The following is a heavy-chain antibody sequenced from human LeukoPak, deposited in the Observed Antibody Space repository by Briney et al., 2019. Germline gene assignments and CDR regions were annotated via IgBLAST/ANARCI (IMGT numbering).Heavy chain of an antibody. V-gene: IGHV4-39*01. Sequence: PSETLSLTCTVSGGSISSSSYYWGWIRQPPGKGLEWIGSIYYSGSTYYNPSLKSRVTISVDTSKNQFSLKLSSVTAADTAVYYCARNHYYDSSGYEVYWGQGTLVTVSS. J-gene: IGHJ4*02. D-gene: IGHD3-22*01. CDR3: ARNHYYDSSGYEVY. CDR2: IYYSGST. CDR1: GGSISSSSYY.